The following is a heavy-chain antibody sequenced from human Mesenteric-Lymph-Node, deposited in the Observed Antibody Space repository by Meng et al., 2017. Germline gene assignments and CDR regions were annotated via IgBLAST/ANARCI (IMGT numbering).Heavy chain of an antibody. D-gene: IGHD3-10*01. CDR3: AKGPNPPMVRGVIDWFDP. CDR2: ISGSGGST. Sequence: GESLKISCAASGFTFSSYAMSWVCQAPGKGLEWVSAISGSGGSTYYADSVMGRFTISRDNSKNTLYLQMNSLRAEDTAVYYRAKGPNPPMVRGVIDWFDPWGQGTLVTVSS. V-gene: IGHV3-23*01. CDR1: GFTFSSYA. J-gene: IGHJ5*02.